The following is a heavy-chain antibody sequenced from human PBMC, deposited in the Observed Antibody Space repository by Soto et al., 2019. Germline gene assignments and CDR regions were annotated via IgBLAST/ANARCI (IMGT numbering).Heavy chain of an antibody. V-gene: IGHV3-30-3*01. Sequence: QVQLVESGGGGVQPGRSLRLSCAASGFTFSSYAMHWVRQAPGKGLEWVAVMSYDGTNKYYADSVKGRFTISRDNSKNTLYLQMNSLSSEDTAVYYCAGGIVGATTVDYYYYYGMDVWGQGTTVTVSS. J-gene: IGHJ6*02. D-gene: IGHD1-26*01. CDR1: GFTFSSYA. CDR2: MSYDGTNK. CDR3: AGGIVGATTVDYYYYYGMDV.